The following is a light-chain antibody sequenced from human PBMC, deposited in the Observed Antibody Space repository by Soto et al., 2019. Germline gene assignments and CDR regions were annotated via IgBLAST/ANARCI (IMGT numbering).Light chain of an antibody. CDR1: QSISSNS. Sequence: EMVLTQSPGTLSLSPGERATLSCRASQSISSNSLAWYQQKPGQAPRLFIYGASGRATGIPDRFSGSGSGTHFTLTISRLEPEDFALYYCQQYGSSPRITFGQGTRLEIK. V-gene: IGKV3-20*01. CDR2: GAS. J-gene: IGKJ5*01. CDR3: QQYGSSPRIT.